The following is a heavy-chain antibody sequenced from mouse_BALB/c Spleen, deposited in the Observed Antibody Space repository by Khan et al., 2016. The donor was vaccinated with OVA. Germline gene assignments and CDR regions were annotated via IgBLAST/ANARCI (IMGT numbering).Heavy chain of an antibody. D-gene: IGHD3-3*01. J-gene: IGHJ1*01. CDR3: ARNRGGGSYWYFDV. CDR2: IWVGGST. V-gene: IGHV2-6-4*01. CDR1: GFSLSRYS. Sequence: QVQLKESGPGLVAPSQSLSITCTVSGFSLSRYSVHWVRQPPGKGLEWLGMIWVGGSTDYNSAPKSRLSISKDNSKSQVFLKMNSLQTDDTAMYYCARNRGGGSYWYFDVWGAGTTVTVSS.